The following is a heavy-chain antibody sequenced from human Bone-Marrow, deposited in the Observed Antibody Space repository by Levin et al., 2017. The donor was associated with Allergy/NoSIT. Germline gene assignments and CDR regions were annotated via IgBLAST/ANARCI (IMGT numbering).Heavy chain of an antibody. CDR3: ARDRYCSSTSCYLVWFDP. Sequence: PGGSLRLSCAASGFTVSSNYMSWVRQAPGKGLEWVSVIYSGGSTYYADSVKGRFTISRDNSKNTLYLQMNSLRAEDTAVYYCARDRYCSSTSCYLVWFDPWGQGTLVTVSS. J-gene: IGHJ5*02. V-gene: IGHV3-53*01. CDR2: IYSGGST. CDR1: GFTVSSNY. D-gene: IGHD2-2*01.